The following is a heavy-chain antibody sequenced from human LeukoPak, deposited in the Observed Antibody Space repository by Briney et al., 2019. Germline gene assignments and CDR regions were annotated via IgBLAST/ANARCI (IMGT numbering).Heavy chain of an antibody. V-gene: IGHV3-7*01. J-gene: IGHJ4*02. CDR3: ARPPFYYDSSGY. D-gene: IGHD3-22*01. Sequence: QPGGSLRLSCAASGFTFSGYWMSWVRQAPGKGLEWVANIKQDGSEKYYVDSVNGRFTISRENAKNSLYLQMNSLRAEDTAVYYCARPPFYYDSSGYWGQGTLVTVSS. CDR1: GFTFSGYW. CDR2: IKQDGSEK.